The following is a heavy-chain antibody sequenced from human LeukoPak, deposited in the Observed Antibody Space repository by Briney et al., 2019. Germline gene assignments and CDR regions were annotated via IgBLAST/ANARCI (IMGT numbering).Heavy chain of an antibody. V-gene: IGHV3-21*01. Sequence: GGSLSLSCAASGFSFNNYARSWVRQAPGKGLEWVSSISSSSSYIHYADSVKGRFTISRDNAKNSLYLQINTLRAEDTAVYYCARRTYCGGDCWSDDVFDIWGQGTVVTVSS. CDR1: GFSFNNYA. D-gene: IGHD2-21*02. J-gene: IGHJ3*02. CDR3: ARRTYCGGDCWSDDVFDI. CDR2: ISSSSSYI.